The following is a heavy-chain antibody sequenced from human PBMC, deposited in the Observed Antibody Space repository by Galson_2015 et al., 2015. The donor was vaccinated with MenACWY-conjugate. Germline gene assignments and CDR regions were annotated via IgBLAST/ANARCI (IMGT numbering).Heavy chain of an antibody. J-gene: IGHJ3*01. CDR3: TRAKEQWLSKTFDV. CDR1: GFTFNTHW. Sequence: LRLSCAASGFTFNTHWLGWVRQAPGAGLQGGANIKHCGSGTYYVDSVKGRFTISRDNARNSLYLHMNNLRAEDTAVYYCTRAKEQWLSKTFDVWGQGTMVTVSS. V-gene: IGHV3-7*01. D-gene: IGHD6-19*01. CDR2: IKHCGSGT.